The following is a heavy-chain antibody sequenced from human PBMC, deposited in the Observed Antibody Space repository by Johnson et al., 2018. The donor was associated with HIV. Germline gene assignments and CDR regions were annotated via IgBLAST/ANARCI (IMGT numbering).Heavy chain of an antibody. Sequence: QVQLVESGGGVVQPGRSLRLSCAASGFTFSSYAMHWVRQAPGKGLEWVAVISYDGSNKYYADSVKGRFTISRDNSKNTLYLQMNSLRAEDTAVYYCARSVGYCSGGSCPPDAFDIWGQGTMVTVSS. V-gene: IGHV3-30-3*01. D-gene: IGHD2-15*01. CDR3: ARSVGYCSGGSCPPDAFDI. CDR1: GFTFSSYA. CDR2: ISYDGSNK. J-gene: IGHJ3*02.